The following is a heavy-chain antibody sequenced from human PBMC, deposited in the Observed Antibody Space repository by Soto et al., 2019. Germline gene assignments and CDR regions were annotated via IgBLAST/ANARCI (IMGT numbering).Heavy chain of an antibody. Sequence: ASVKVSCKASGYTFTSYGISWVRQAPGQGLEWMGWISAYNGNTNYAQKLQGRVTMTTDTSTSTAYMELRSLRFDDTAVYYCARLWSGYYKTYYFDYWGQGTLVTVSS. V-gene: IGHV1-18*01. J-gene: IGHJ4*02. CDR3: ARLWSGYYKTYYFDY. CDR2: ISAYNGNT. CDR1: GYTFTSYG. D-gene: IGHD3-3*01.